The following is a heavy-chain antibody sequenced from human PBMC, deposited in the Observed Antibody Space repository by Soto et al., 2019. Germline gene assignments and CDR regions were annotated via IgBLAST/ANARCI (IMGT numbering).Heavy chain of an antibody. CDR3: AKDRGYYYGSGSYYYYYYGMDV. CDR1: GFTFSSYG. D-gene: IGHD3-10*01. Sequence: QVQLVESGGGVVQPGRSLRLSCAASGFTFSSYGMHWVRQAPGKGLEWVAVISYDGSNKYYADSVKGRFTISRDNSKNTLDLQMNSRRAEDTAVYYCAKDRGYYYGSGSYYYYYYGMDVWGQGTTVTVSS. CDR2: ISYDGSNK. J-gene: IGHJ6*02. V-gene: IGHV3-30*18.